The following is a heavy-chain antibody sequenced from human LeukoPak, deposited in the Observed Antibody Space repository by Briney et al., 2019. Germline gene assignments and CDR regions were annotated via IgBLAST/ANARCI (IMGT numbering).Heavy chain of an antibody. Sequence: GGSLRLSCAASGFTVNRSYMNWVRQAPGKGLDWVSVIYSGGSTNYADSVKGRFTISRDNSKNMVYLQMNSLRAEDTAVYYCARIPFYRTSGSYYTYFDSWGQGTLVTVSS. CDR1: GFTVNRSY. D-gene: IGHD3-10*01. CDR2: IYSGGST. CDR3: ARIPFYRTSGSYYTYFDS. J-gene: IGHJ4*02. V-gene: IGHV3-66*01.